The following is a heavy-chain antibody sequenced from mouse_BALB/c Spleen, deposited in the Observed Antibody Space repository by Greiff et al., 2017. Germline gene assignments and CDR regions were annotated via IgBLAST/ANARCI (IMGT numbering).Heavy chain of an antibody. Sequence: EVKLVESGGGLVKPGGSLKLSCAASGFTFSSYAMSWVRQTPEKRLEWVASISSGGSTYYPDSVKGRFTISRDNARNILYLQMSSLRSEDTAMYYCARGGITTGYYYAMDYWGQGTSVTVSS. CDR1: GFTFSSYA. J-gene: IGHJ4*01. D-gene: IGHD2-4*01. V-gene: IGHV5-6-5*01. CDR3: ARGGITTGYYYAMDY. CDR2: ISSGGST.